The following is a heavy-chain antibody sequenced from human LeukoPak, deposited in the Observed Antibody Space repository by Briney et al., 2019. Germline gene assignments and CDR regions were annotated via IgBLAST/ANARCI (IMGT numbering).Heavy chain of an antibody. Sequence: ASVKVSCKASGYTFTGYYMHWVRQAPGQGLEWMGWINPNSGGTNYAQKFQGRVTMTRDTSTSTVYMELSSLRSEDTAVYYCARAYYHDSSDYYFPLDYWGQGTLVTVSS. V-gene: IGHV1-2*02. J-gene: IGHJ4*02. CDR2: INPNSGGT. CDR3: ARAYYHDSSDYYFPLDY. CDR1: GYTFTGYY. D-gene: IGHD3-22*01.